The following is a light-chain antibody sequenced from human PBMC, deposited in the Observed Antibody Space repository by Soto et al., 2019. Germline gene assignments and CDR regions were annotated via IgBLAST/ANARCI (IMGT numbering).Light chain of an antibody. J-gene: IGLJ1*01. Sequence: QSVLTQPPSVSGAPGQRVTISCTGSSSNIGAIYGVHWYQQLPGTAPKLLIYDNTNRPSGVPDRFSGSKSGTSASLAITGLQAEDEADYYCQSYDSSLSGSYVFGTGTKVTVL. V-gene: IGLV1-40*01. CDR2: DNT. CDR3: QSYDSSLSGSYV. CDR1: SSNIGAIYG.